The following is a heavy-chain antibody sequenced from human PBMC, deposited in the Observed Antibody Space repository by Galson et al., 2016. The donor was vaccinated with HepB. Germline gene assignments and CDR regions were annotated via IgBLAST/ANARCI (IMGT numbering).Heavy chain of an antibody. D-gene: IGHD5-12*01. V-gene: IGHV3-23*01. CDR2: TSNLVDST. Sequence: SLRLSCAASGFIFSSSVMSWVRQAPGKGLEWVLVTSNLVDSTYYADSVKGRFTTSRDNSRNTLYLQMNSLRAEDTAVYYCAKASGYSNTWLNFWGQGTLVTVSS. J-gene: IGHJ5*01. CDR3: AKASGYSNTWLNF. CDR1: GFIFSSSV.